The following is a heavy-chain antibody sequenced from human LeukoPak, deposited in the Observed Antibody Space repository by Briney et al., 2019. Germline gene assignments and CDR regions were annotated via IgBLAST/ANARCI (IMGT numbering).Heavy chain of an antibody. J-gene: IGHJ6*03. CDR1: GITFSNYA. CDR2: ISNNGDNT. CDR3: ARNQQLEYYYYYYMDV. Sequence: GGSLRLSCAASGITFSNYAMHWVRQAPGKGLEYVATISNNGDNTYYANSVKGRFTISRDNSKNTLYLQMGRLRIEDMAVYYCARNQQLEYYYYYYMDVWGKGTKVTVSS. D-gene: IGHD6-13*01. V-gene: IGHV3-64*01.